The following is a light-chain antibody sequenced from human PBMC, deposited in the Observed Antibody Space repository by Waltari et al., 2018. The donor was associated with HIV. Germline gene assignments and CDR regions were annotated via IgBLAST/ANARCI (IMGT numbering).Light chain of an antibody. Sequence: DIVLTQSPGTLSLSPGERATLSCRASQSVDTTYLAWYQQKPGQAPRLLMYGVSSRATCIPDRFSGSGAEIDCALTISRLEPEDFAVYYCQHYAISPPMYTFGQGTKLEIK. CDR3: QHYAISPPMYT. V-gene: IGKV3-20*01. J-gene: IGKJ2*01. CDR1: QSVDTTY. CDR2: GVS.